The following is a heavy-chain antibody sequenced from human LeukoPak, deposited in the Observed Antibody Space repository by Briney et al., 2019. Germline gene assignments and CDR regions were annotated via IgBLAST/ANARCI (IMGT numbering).Heavy chain of an antibody. D-gene: IGHD5-18*01. Sequence: GGSLRLSCAASGLTFSDFWMHWVRQPPGKGLVWVAPVKGDGRTTIYADSVKGRFTISRDNAKNTLYLQMNSPRADDSGVYYCATGHSYGYDYWGQGVLVTVSS. V-gene: IGHV3-74*01. CDR3: ATGHSYGYDY. J-gene: IGHJ4*02. CDR1: GLTFSDFW. CDR2: VKGDGRTT.